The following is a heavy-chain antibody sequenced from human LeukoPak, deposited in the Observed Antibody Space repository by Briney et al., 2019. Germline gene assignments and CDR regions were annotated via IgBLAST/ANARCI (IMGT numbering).Heavy chain of an antibody. Sequence: SETLSLTCTVSGGSISSYYWSWIRQPPGMGLEWIGYIYYSGSTNYNPSLKSRVTISVDTSKNQFSLKLSSVTAADTAVYYCAREGYSSGWYSNYWGQGTLVTVSS. CDR2: IYYSGST. CDR3: AREGYSSGWYSNY. V-gene: IGHV4-59*01. CDR1: GGSISSYY. J-gene: IGHJ4*02. D-gene: IGHD6-19*01.